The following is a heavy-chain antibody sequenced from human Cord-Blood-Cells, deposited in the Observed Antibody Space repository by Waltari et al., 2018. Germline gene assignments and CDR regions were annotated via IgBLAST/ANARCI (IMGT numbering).Heavy chain of an antibody. J-gene: IGHJ3*02. CDR3: ARKGYYDSSDAFDI. CDR2: INPIFGKA. V-gene: IGHV1-69*01. D-gene: IGHD3-22*01. Sequence: QVQLVQSGAEVKKPGSSVKVSCKASGGTFSSYAMSWVRQAPGQGLEWRGGINPIFGKANDAQKFQGRVTITADESTSTAYMELSSLRSEDTAVYYCARKGYYDSSDAFDIWGQGTMVTVSS. CDR1: GGTFSSYA.